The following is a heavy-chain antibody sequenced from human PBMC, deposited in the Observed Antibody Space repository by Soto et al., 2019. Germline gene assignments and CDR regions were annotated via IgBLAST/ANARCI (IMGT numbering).Heavy chain of an antibody. V-gene: IGHV4-39*01. CDR1: GGSISSSSYY. CDR3: ARPVEGILPLDY. CDR2: IYYSGST. J-gene: IGHJ4*02. Sequence: QLQLQESGPGLVKPSETLSLTCTVSGGSISSSSYYWGWIRQPPGKGLEWIGSIYYSGSTYYNPSLKSRVTISVDTSKNQFSLKLSSVTAADTAVYYCARPVEGILPLDYWGQGTLVTVSS. D-gene: IGHD2-21*01.